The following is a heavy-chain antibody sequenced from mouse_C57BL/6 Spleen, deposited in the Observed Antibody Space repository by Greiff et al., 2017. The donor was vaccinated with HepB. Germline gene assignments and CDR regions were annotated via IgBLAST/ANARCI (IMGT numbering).Heavy chain of an antibody. V-gene: IGHV3-1*01. CDR2: ISYSGST. J-gene: IGHJ4*01. Sequence: EVQRVESGPGMVKPSQSLSLTCTVTGYSITSGYDWHWIRHFPGNKLEWMGYISYSGSTNYNPSLKSRISITHDTSKNHFFLKLNSVTTEDTATYYCAFYSNYGGYAMDYWGQGTSVTVSS. CDR1: GYSITSGYD. CDR3: AFYSNYGGYAMDY. D-gene: IGHD2-5*01.